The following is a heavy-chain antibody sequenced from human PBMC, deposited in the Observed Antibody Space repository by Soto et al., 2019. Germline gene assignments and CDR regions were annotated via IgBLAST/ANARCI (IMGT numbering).Heavy chain of an antibody. CDR3: ARHSRLGELSSLYYYYGMDV. D-gene: IGHD3-16*02. V-gene: IGHV4-39*01. J-gene: IGHJ6*02. CDR2: IYYSGST. Sequence: SETLSLTCTVSGGSIRSSSYYWVWIRHPPGKGLEWIGSIYYSGSTYYNPSLKSRVTISVDTSKNQFSLKLSSVTAADTAVYYCARHSRLGELSSLYYYYGMDVWGQGTTVTVSS. CDR1: GGSIRSSSYY.